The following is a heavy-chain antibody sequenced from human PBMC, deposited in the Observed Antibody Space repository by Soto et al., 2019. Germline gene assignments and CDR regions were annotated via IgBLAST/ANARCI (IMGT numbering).Heavy chain of an antibody. Sequence: EVQLVESGGGLVQPGGSLRLSCAASGFTFSSYAMHWVRQAPGKGLEYVSAISSNGGSTYYANSVKGRFTISRDNSKNTLYLQMGSLRAEDMAVYYCARGDSGYDRSTDYWGQGTLVTVSS. CDR2: ISSNGGST. V-gene: IGHV3-64*01. D-gene: IGHD5-12*01. J-gene: IGHJ4*02. CDR1: GFTFSSYA. CDR3: ARGDSGYDRSTDY.